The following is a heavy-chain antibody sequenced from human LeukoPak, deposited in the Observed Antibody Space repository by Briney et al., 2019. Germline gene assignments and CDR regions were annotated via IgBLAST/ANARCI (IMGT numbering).Heavy chain of an antibody. CDR1: GGSIGSYY. CDR2: IYYSGST. V-gene: IGHV4-59*01. D-gene: IGHD6-19*01. CDR3: ARENSSGWYPYNWFDP. J-gene: IGHJ5*02. Sequence: SETLSLTCTVPGGSIGSYYWSWIRQPPGKGLEWIGYIYYSGSTNYNPSLKSRVTISVDTSKNQFSLKLSSVTAADTAVYYCARENSSGWYPYNWFDPWGQGTLVTVSS.